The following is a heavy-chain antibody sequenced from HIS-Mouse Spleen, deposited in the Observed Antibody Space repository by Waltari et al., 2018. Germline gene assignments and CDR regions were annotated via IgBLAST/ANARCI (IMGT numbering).Heavy chain of an antibody. Sequence: QLQLVQSGAEVKKPGASVKVSCQASGYTFTSFDINWVRQATGQGLEWMGWMNPNSGNRGYAQKFQGRVTMTRNTSISTAYMELSSLRSEDTAVYYCARGPPPGTPLDYWGQGTLVTVSS. CDR1: GYTFTSFD. V-gene: IGHV1-8*01. CDR3: ARGPPPGTPLDY. CDR2: MNPNSGNR. D-gene: IGHD1-1*01. J-gene: IGHJ4*02.